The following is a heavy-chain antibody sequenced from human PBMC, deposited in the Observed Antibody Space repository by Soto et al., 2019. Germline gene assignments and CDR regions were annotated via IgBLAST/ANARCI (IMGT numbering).Heavy chain of an antibody. J-gene: IGHJ4*02. V-gene: IGHV4-61*03. CDR2: ISSRGTT. CDR3: ARDGIDATVFDY. Sequence: SDRLSLTCSGDSFRSGGVYRTWFRQPPGKGLEWLGYISSRGTTYYNPSLKGRVAISVDTSKNHLSLRLRSVTPDDTAVYFCARDGIDATVFDYWCQGIWVTVPS. D-gene: IGHD1-26*01. CDR1: GDSFRSGGVY.